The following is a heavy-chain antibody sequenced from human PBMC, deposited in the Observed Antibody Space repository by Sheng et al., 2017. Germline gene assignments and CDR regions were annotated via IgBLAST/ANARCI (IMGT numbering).Heavy chain of an antibody. J-gene: IGHJ6*02. CDR2: ISPSGSTI. D-gene: IGHD1-1*01. Sequence: EVQLVESGGDLVQPGGSLRLSCTASGFTFTKYAMSWVRQAPGKGLEWVSYISPSGSTIYYADSVKGRITISRDNAKNSLYLQVNSLRAEDTAVYYCATSGIKGMDVWGQGTTVTVSS. CDR3: ATSGIKGMDV. CDR1: GFTFTKYA. V-gene: IGHV3-48*04.